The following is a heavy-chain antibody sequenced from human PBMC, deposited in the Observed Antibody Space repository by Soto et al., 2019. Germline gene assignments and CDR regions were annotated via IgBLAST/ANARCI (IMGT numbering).Heavy chain of an antibody. V-gene: IGHV1-2*02. CDR3: ARPYSGSYYGYFQH. D-gene: IGHD1-26*01. Sequence: GASVKVSCKASGYTFTGYYMHWVRQAPGQGLEWMGWINPNSGGTNYAQKFQGRVTMTRDTSISTAYMELSRLRSDDTAVYYCARPYSGSYYGYFQHWGQGTLVTVSS. CDR1: GYTFTGYY. J-gene: IGHJ1*01. CDR2: INPNSGGT.